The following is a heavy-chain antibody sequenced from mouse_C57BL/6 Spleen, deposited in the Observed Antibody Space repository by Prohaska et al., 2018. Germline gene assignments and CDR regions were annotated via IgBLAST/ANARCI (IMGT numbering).Heavy chain of an antibody. V-gene: IGHV11-2*01. CDR3: AREGGYYGSSYGYFDV. J-gene: IGHJ1*03. Sequence: HGKTLEWIGDINSDGSAINYAPSIKDRFTIFRDNDKSTLYLQMSNVRSEVTATYYCAREGGYYGSSYGYFDVWGTGTTVTVSS. CDR2: INSDGSAI. D-gene: IGHD1-1*01.